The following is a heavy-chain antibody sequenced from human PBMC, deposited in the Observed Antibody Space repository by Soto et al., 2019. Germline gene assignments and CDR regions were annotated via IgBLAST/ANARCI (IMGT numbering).Heavy chain of an antibody. CDR3: ARDAQGVVNNYFDY. V-gene: IGHV3-30-3*01. CDR2: ISYDGSNK. J-gene: IGHJ4*02. D-gene: IGHD3-3*01. CDR1: GFTFSSYA. Sequence: QVQLVGSGGGVVQPRRSLRLSCAASGFTFSSYAMHWVRQAPGKGLEWVAVISYDGSNKYYADSVKGRFTISRDNSKNTLYLQMNSLRAEDTAVYYCARDAQGVVNNYFDYWGQGTLVTVSS.